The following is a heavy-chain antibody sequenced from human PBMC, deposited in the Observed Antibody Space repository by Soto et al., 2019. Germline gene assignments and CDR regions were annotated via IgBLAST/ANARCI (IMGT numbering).Heavy chain of an antibody. V-gene: IGHV3-49*03. D-gene: IGHD3-22*01. CDR2: IRSKAYGGAT. Sequence: GGSLRLSCTASGFTFGYYAMSWFRQAPGKGLEWVGFIRSKAYGGATEYAASVKGRFTISRDDSKSIAYLQMNSLKTEDTAVYXCTRDALGPYYYDSTDYWGQGTLVTVSS. CDR1: GFTFGYYA. CDR3: TRDALGPYYYDSTDY. J-gene: IGHJ4*02.